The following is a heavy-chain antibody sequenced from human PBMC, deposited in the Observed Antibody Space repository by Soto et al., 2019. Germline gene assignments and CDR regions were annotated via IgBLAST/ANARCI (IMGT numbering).Heavy chain of an antibody. V-gene: IGHV3-23*01. D-gene: IGHD3-3*01. Sequence: GGSLRLSSTASGFNFSSYAMSWVRQAPGKGLEWVSAISGSGGSTYYADSVKGRFTISRDNSKNTLYLQMNSLRAEDTAVYYCAKSNGYYDFWSGPQDYYMDVWGKGTTVTVSS. CDR3: AKSNGYYDFWSGPQDYYMDV. CDR1: GFNFSSYA. CDR2: ISGSGGST. J-gene: IGHJ6*03.